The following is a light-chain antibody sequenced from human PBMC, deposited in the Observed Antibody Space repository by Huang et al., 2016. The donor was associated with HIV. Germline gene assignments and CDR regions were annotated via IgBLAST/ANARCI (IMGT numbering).Light chain of an antibody. V-gene: IGKV1-39*01. J-gene: IGKJ2*01. Sequence: DIQITQSPFSLPASVGDRVTITCRASQSISSYVNWYQQKPGKAPKILIYAASTLQSGIPSRFSGSGAGTDFTLTITSLQPEDFATYYCQQTYIIPITFGQGTKLEIK. CDR1: QSISSY. CDR2: AAS. CDR3: QQTYIIPIT.